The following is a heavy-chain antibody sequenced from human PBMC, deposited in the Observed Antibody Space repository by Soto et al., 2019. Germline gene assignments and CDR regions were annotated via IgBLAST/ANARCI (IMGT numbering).Heavy chain of an antibody. D-gene: IGHD5-12*01. CDR3: ASGILLWLRRINSGYSG. CDR1: GGTVSTYA. J-gene: IGHJ4*02. Sequence: QVQLVQSGAEVKKPESSVKVSCKAPGGTVSTYAICCVRQAPGQVLVWMGGIIPMFVTANYAQRFPDRVTITADKSKITVYMQLSSLRSADTTVYSCASGILLWLRRINSGYSGWGQGTLVTVSS. V-gene: IGHV1-69*14. CDR2: IIPMFVTA.